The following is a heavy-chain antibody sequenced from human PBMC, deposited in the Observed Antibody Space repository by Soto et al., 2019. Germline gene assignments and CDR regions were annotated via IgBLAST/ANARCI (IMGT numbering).Heavy chain of an antibody. D-gene: IGHD5-18*01. CDR3: AREGQLNPYYYYGMDV. CDR2: ISAYNGNT. Sequence: ASVKVSCKASGYTFTSNGISWVRQAPGQGLEWMGWISAYNGNTNYAQKLQGRVTMTTDTSTSTAYMELRSLRSDDTAVYYCAREGQLNPYYYYGMDVWGQGTTVTVSS. V-gene: IGHV1-18*01. J-gene: IGHJ6*02. CDR1: GYTFTSNG.